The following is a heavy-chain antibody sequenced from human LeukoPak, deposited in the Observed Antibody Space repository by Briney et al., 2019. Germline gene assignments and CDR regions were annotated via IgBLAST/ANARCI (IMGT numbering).Heavy chain of an antibody. CDR3: AKDVRA. CDR1: GFIFSSYA. V-gene: IGHV3-23*01. Sequence: GGSLRLSCAACGFIFSSYAMSWVRQAPGKGLEWVSAISGSGITTYYADSVKSRFTISRDNSKNTMYLQMNSLRADDTAVYYCAKDVRAGGQGTLVTVSS. CDR2: ISGSGITT. J-gene: IGHJ4*02.